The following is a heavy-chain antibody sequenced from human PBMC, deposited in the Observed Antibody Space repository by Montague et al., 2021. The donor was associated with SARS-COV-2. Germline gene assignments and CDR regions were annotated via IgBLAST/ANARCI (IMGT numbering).Heavy chain of an antibody. D-gene: IGHD2-2*01. Sequence: CAISGDSVSRNMTTGDYIRQSPSNCLEGRGRTYYSSKWNNDYAESVKSRITIDPDTSKHQFSLHLNSVTPEDTAVYYCARIPVGSKYYFDFWGQGTLVTVSA. V-gene: IGHV6-1*01. CDR2: TYYSSKWNN. CDR1: GDSVSRNMTT. CDR3: ARIPVGSKYYFDF. J-gene: IGHJ4*02.